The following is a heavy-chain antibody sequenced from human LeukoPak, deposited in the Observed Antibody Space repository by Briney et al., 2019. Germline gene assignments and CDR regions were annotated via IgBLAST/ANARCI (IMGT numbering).Heavy chain of an antibody. Sequence: PGGSLRLSCAASGFTFSSYGMHWVRQAPGKGLEWVAFIRYDGSNKYYADSAKGRFTISRDNSKNTLYLQMNSLRAEDTAVYYCAKDGWYYYDSSGYYNYWGQGTLVTVSS. CDR2: IRYDGSNK. CDR1: GFTFSSYG. V-gene: IGHV3-30*02. J-gene: IGHJ4*02. D-gene: IGHD3-22*01. CDR3: AKDGWYYYDSSGYYNY.